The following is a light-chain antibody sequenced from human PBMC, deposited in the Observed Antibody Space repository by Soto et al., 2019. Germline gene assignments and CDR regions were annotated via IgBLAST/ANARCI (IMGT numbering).Light chain of an antibody. CDR2: AAS. CDR3: QHYNGYPQT. CDR1: QDIHNF. Sequence: DIQMTQSRSSLAASXXDRVXITCRASQDIHNFLAWFQQKPGKAPKXXIYAASSLQSGVPSRFSGSGSGTDFTLTISSLQSEDFATYYCQHYNGYPQTFGQGTRLEIK. J-gene: IGKJ5*01. V-gene: IGKV1-16*01.